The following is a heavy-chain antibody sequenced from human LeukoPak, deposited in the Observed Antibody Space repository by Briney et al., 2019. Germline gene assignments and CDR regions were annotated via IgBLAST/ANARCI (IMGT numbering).Heavy chain of an antibody. CDR2: IIPIFRTT. J-gene: IGHJ6*03. CDR3: ARSQPGFSIAAPFGYYMDV. Sequence: SVKVSCKASGYTFTDYYIHWVRQAPGQGLEWMGGIIPIFRTTNYAQKFQDRVTITADKSTSTAYMELSSLRSEDTAVYYCARSQPGFSIAAPFGYYMDVWGKGTTVTVSS. D-gene: IGHD6-6*01. CDR1: GYTFTDYY. V-gene: IGHV1-69*06.